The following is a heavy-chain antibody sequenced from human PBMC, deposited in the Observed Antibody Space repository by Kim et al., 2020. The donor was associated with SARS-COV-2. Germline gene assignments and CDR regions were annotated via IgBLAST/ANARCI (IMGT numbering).Heavy chain of an antibody. CDR1: GFTFSNAW. J-gene: IGHJ6*02. CDR2: IKSKTDGGTT. V-gene: IGHV3-15*01. Sequence: GGSLRLSCAASGFTFSNAWMSWVRQAPGKGLEWVDRIKSKTDGGTTDYAAPVKGRFTISRDDSKNTLYLQMNSLKTEDTAVYYCTTEITVSHYYYYYGMDVWGQGTTVTVSS. D-gene: IGHD4-4*01. CDR3: TTEITVSHYYYYYGMDV.